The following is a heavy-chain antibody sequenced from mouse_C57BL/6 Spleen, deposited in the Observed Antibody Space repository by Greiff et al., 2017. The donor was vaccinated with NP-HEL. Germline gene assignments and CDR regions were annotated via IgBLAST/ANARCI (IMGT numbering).Heavy chain of an antibody. CDR2: INPNNGGT. J-gene: IGHJ3*01. V-gene: IGHV1-26*01. D-gene: IGHD1-1*01. CDR3: ARAGLFYCCFAY. CDR1: GYTFTDYY. Sequence: EVQLQQSGPELVRPGASVKMSCKASGYTFTDYYMNWVKQSHGKGLEWIGDINPNNGGTNYTQKFKDKATLTVDKSSSTDYMELRSLTSEDSAAYYCARAGLFYCCFAYWGPGTMVTVSA.